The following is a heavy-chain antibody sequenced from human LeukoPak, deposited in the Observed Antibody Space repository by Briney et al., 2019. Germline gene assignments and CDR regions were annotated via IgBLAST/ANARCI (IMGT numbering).Heavy chain of an antibody. CDR2: ISSSGSTI. D-gene: IGHD6-19*01. Sequence: GGSLRLSCAASGFTFSSYEMNWVGQAPGKGLEWVSYISSSGSTIYYADSVKGRFTISRDNAKNSLYLQMNSLRAEDTAVYYCASKYSSGWYGMDYWGQGTLVTVSS. CDR1: GFTFSSYE. J-gene: IGHJ4*02. V-gene: IGHV3-48*03. CDR3: ASKYSSGWYGMDY.